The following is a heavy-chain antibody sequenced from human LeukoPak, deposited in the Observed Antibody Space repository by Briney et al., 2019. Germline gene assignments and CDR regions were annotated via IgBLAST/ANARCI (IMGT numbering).Heavy chain of an antibody. Sequence: LRASVRVSCKASGYTFTSYAMHWVRQAPGQRLEWMGWINAGNGNTKYSQKFQGRVTITRDTSASTAYMELSGLRSEDTAVYYCASEKDSSGWNYYYYGMDVWGQGTTVTVSS. D-gene: IGHD6-19*01. V-gene: IGHV1-3*01. J-gene: IGHJ6*02. CDR2: INAGNGNT. CDR3: ASEKDSSGWNYYYYGMDV. CDR1: GYTFTSYA.